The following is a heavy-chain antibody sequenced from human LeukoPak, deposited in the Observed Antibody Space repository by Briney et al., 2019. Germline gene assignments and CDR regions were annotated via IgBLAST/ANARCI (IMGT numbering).Heavy chain of an antibody. Sequence: ASVKVSCKVSGYTLTELSMHWVRQAPGQGLEWMGWISAYNGNTNYGQKLQGRVTMTTDPPTSTAYLELRSLRSDDTAVYYCARDMDRDGYNRPDYWGQGTLVTVSS. D-gene: IGHD5-24*01. CDR3: ARDMDRDGYNRPDY. CDR1: GYTLTELS. CDR2: ISAYNGNT. V-gene: IGHV1-18*01. J-gene: IGHJ4*02.